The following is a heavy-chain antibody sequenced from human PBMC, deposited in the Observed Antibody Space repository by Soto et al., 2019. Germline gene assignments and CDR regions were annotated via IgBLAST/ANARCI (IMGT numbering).Heavy chain of an antibody. CDR1: GGSISSGVDD. CDR2: IYYSGIT. D-gene: IGHD3-10*01. Sequence: PSETLSLTCTVSGGSISSGVDDWGWIGHHPGKGLEWIGYIYYSGITYYNPSLKSRVTISVDTSKNQFSLKLSSVTAADTAVYYCARGGSGSYSVWGQATLVTVSS. V-gene: IGHV4-31*03. J-gene: IGHJ4*02. CDR3: ARGGSGSYSV.